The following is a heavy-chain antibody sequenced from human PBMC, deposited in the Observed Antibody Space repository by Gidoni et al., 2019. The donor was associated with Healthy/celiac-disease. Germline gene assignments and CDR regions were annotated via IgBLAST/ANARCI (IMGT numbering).Heavy chain of an antibody. CDR3: ARSLCDSPPYYYGMDV. V-gene: IGHV3-48*02. CDR2: NSSSSSTP. D-gene: IGHD2-21*01. J-gene: IGHJ6*02. Sequence: EVQRVESGGGLVQPGGSVRLSGAASGSTFRSDSMNWVRQAPGKGLDCVSYNSSSSSTPSYSDSVKGRFTISRDNAKNSLYLQMNSLRDEYTAVYYCARSLCDSPPYYYGMDVWGQGTTVTVSS. CDR1: GSTFRSDS.